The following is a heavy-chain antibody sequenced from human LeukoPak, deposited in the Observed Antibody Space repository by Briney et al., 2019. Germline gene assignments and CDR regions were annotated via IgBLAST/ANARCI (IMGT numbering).Heavy chain of an antibody. D-gene: IGHD2-8*01. CDR3: AANGYYFIDV. J-gene: IGHJ6*03. CDR1: GFTFSSYS. Sequence: PGGSLRLSCAASGFTFSSYSMSWVRQAPGKGLEWVSGISGPGGATYYADSVKGRFTLSRDNAKNTLYLQMNSLRAEDTAVYYCAANGYYFIDVWGKGTTVTVSS. CDR2: ISGPGGAT. V-gene: IGHV3-23*01.